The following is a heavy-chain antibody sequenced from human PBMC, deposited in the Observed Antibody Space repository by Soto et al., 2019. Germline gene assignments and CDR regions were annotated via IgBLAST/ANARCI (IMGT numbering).Heavy chain of an antibody. V-gene: IGHV1-18*01. J-gene: IGHJ6*03. CDR1: GYTFTSYG. CDR3: ARDCSGGSCYGIGYYYYMDV. D-gene: IGHD2-15*01. Sequence: ASVKVSCKASGYTFTSYGISWVRQAPGQGLEWMGWISAYNGNTNYAQKLQGRVTMTTDTSTSTAYMELRSLRSDDTAVYYCARDCSGGSCYGIGYYYYMDVWGKGTTVTVSS. CDR2: ISAYNGNT.